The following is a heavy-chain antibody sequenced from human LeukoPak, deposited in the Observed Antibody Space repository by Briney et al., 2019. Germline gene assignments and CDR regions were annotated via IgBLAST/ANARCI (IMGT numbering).Heavy chain of an antibody. J-gene: IGHJ6*03. D-gene: IGHD6-13*01. CDR2: ISWNSGYI. CDR1: GFTFDDYA. Sequence: PGRSLRLSCAASGFTFDDYAMHWVRQTPGKGLEWVSGISWNSGYIGYADSVKGRYTISRDNAKNSLYLQMNSLRAEDMALYYCVTAGGTGDSYYYMDVWGKGTTVTVSS. V-gene: IGHV3-9*03. CDR3: VTAGGTGDSYYYMDV.